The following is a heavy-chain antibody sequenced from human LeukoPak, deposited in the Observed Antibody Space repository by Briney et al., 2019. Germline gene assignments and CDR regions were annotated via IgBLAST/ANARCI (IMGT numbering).Heavy chain of an antibody. V-gene: IGHV3-21*01. Sequence: GGSLRLSCAASGFTFNTYNMNWVRQAPGKGLEWVSSTSSSSSYKYYADAVKGRFTISRDNVKNSLYLQMNSLRAEDTAVYYCARALGDDFWSGYSDSWGQGTLVTVSS. D-gene: IGHD3-3*01. CDR1: GFTFNTYN. CDR3: ARALGDDFWSGYSDS. CDR2: TSSSSSYK. J-gene: IGHJ4*02.